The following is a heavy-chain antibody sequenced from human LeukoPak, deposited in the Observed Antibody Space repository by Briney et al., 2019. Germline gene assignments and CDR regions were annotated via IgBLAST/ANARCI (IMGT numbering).Heavy chain of an antibody. V-gene: IGHV3-48*01. D-gene: IGHD1-26*01. CDR3: ARAMYSASSRGRLSDY. CDR2: ISSSSSIK. J-gene: IGHJ4*02. Sequence: GGSLGLSCSASGFTFNTYDMNWVRQAPGKGLEWISYISSSSSIKYYADSVKGRFTISRDNAKNSLYLQMNSLRGDDTAVYYCARAMYSASSRGRLSDYWGQGTLVTVSS. CDR1: GFTFNTYD.